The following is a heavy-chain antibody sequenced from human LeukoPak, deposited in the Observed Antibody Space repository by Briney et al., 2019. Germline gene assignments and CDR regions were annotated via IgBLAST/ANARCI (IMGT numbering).Heavy chain of an antibody. V-gene: IGHV3-48*04. CDR1: GSTFSSYS. CDR3: ARDRDLGTAMAGIYYYGMDV. D-gene: IGHD5-18*01. CDR2: ISSSSSTI. Sequence: SGGSLRLSCAASGSTFSSYSMNWVRQAPGKGLEGVSYISSSSSTIYYADSVKGRFTISRDNARNSLYLQMNSLRAEDTAVYYCARDRDLGTAMAGIYYYGMDVWGQGTTVTVSS. J-gene: IGHJ6*02.